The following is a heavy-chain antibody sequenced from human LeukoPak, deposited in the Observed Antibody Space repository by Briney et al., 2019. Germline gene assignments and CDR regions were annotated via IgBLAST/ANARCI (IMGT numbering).Heavy chain of an antibody. Sequence: PGGSLRLSCAASGFTFSSYAMHWVRQAPGKGLEWMAVISYDGSNKYYADSVKGRFTISRDNSKNTLYLQMNSLRAEDTAVYYCARGEGLVTDFDYWGQGTLVTVSS. CDR1: GFTFSSYA. D-gene: IGHD4-23*01. J-gene: IGHJ4*02. CDR3: ARGEGLVTDFDY. V-gene: IGHV3-30*04. CDR2: ISYDGSNK.